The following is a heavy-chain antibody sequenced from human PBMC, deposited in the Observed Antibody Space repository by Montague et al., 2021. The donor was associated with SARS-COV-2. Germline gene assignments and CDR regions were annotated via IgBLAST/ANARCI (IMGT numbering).Heavy chain of an antibody. V-gene: IGHV3-30*18. CDR2: ISYDGSNK. J-gene: IGHJ6*02. D-gene: IGHD3-3*01. CDR1: GFTFSSYG. CDR3: AKDRRYYDFWSGYLGRPTRHYYYYGMDV. Sequence: SLRLSCAASGFTFSSYGMHWVRQAPGKGLEWVAVISYDGSNKYYADSVKGRFTISRDNSKNTLYLQMNSLRAEDTAVYYCAKDRRYYDFWSGYLGRPTRHYYYYGMDVWGQGTTVTGSS.